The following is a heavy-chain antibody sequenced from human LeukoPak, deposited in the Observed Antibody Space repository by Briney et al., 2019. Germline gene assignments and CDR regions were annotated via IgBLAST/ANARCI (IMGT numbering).Heavy chain of an antibody. V-gene: IGHV3-23*01. CDR2: ISGSGGST. D-gene: IGHD3-9*01. J-gene: IGHJ6*02. CDR3: AKDLRHPPYYYYGMDV. CDR1: GFTFSSCA. Sequence: GGSLRLSCAASGFTFSSCAMSWVRQAPGKGLEWVSAISGSGGSTYYADSVKGRFTISRDNSKNTLYLQMNSLRAEDTAVYYCAKDLRHPPYYYYGMDVWGQGTTVTVSS.